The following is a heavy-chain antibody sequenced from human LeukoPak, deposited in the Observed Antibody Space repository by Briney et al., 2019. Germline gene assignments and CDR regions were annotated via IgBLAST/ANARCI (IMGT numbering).Heavy chain of an antibody. D-gene: IGHD3-22*01. CDR2: IYYSGST. V-gene: IGHV4-31*03. Sequence: SQTLSLTCTVSGGSISSGGYYWSWLRQHPGTGLEWIGYIYYSGSTYYNPSLKSRVTISVDTSKNQFSLKLSSVTAADTAVYYCARVVVPALLGGYHNWFDPWGQGTLVTVSS. CDR1: GGSISSGGYY. CDR3: ARVVVPALLGGYHNWFDP. J-gene: IGHJ5*02.